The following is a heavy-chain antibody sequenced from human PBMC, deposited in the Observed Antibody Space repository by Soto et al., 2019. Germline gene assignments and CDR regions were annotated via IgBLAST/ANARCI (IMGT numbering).Heavy chain of an antibody. J-gene: IGHJ3*02. CDR3: AKEGVTYYYDSSGYYLDAFDI. CDR2: ISYDGSNK. V-gene: IGHV3-30*18. CDR1: GFTFSSYG. Sequence: QVQLVESGGGVVQPGRSLRLSCAASGFTFSSYGMHWVRQAPGKGLEWVAVISYDGSNKYYADSVKGRVTISRDNSKNVLYLQINSLRAEDTAVYYCAKEGVTYYYDSSGYYLDAFDIWGQGTMVTVSS. D-gene: IGHD3-22*01.